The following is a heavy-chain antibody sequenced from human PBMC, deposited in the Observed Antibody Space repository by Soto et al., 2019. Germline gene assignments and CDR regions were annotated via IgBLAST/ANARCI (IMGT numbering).Heavy chain of an antibody. CDR1: GFSFSSHG. CDR2: LWSGGNSE. J-gene: IGHJ6*02. Sequence: QVQLVESGGNVVQPGRSLRLSCAASGFSFSSHGMHWVRQAPGKGLEWVAHLWSGGNSEYYADSVKGRFTISRDHAKNNLYLQMNSLGAEDTAVYYCARDAQQLANYGMDVWGQGTTVTVSS. D-gene: IGHD6-13*01. V-gene: IGHV3-33*01. CDR3: ARDAQQLANYGMDV.